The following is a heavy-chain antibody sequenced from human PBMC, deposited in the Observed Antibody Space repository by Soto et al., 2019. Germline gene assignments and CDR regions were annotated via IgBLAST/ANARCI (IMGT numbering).Heavy chain of an antibody. CDR3: ATLPPRVVASLLPIPT. CDR1: GGSISSSNW. J-gene: IGHJ5*02. D-gene: IGHD1-26*01. V-gene: IGHV4-4*02. CDR2: IYHSGNT. Sequence: VQLRQSGPGLVKPSGTLSLTCAVSGGSISSSNWWTWVRQAPGKGLEWIGEIYHSGNTYYNPSLKGRVTITVDQSNQQFSPKLNSVAAAGTAVYFCATLPPRVVASLLPIPTWGQGTLVTVSS.